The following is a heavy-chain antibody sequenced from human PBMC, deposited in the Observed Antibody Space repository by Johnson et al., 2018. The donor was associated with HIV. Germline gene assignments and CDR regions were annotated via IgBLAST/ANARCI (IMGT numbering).Heavy chain of an antibody. CDR3: SREVYQMTAFDI. CDR2: IKSKTDGGAT. Sequence: VQLVESGGGVVQPGGSLRLPCPASGFTFSNAWVSCVRQAPGQGLEWFGYIKSKTDGGATDYPASVSDRFTISRDDSKNTLYLQINSLKTDDTGVYYCSREVYQMTAFDIWDQGTVVTVSS. D-gene: IGHD2-2*01. V-gene: IGHV3-15*01. J-gene: IGHJ3*02. CDR1: GFTFSNAW.